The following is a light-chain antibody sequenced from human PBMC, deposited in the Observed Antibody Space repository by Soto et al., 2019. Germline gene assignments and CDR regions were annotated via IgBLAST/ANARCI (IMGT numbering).Light chain of an antibody. J-gene: IGKJ3*01. CDR3: QQYGDLPFT. V-gene: IGKV1-33*01. CDR1: QGISNS. Sequence: DIQMTQSPSSLSASIGDRVTITCQASQGISNSLNWFHHTPGKAPKLLIYGASNLETGVPPRFSGGGSGTEFTFTISSLQPEVIGTYYCQQYGDLPFTFGPGTKVAIK. CDR2: GAS.